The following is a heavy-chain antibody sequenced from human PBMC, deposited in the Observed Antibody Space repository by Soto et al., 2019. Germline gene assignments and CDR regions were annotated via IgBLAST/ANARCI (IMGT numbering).Heavy chain of an antibody. CDR1: GYTFTDNH. J-gene: IGHJ3*01. V-gene: IGHV1-2*02. CDR2: INPNSGDT. D-gene: IGHD3-22*01. CDR3: ARKSYYDSSGYYYVYDAFDL. Sequence: ASVKVSSKASGYTFTDNHLHWVRQAPGQGLEWMGWINPNSGDTKYAQQFQGRVTMTRDTSITTAYMELRRLRSDDTAVYYCARKSYYDSSGYYYVYDAFDLWGQGTMVTVS.